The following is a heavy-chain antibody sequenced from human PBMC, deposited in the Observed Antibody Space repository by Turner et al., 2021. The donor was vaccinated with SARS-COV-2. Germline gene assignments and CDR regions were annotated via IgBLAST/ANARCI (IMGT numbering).Heavy chain of an antibody. Sequence: QLQLQESGPGLVKPSETLSLTCAVSGGSISTTTHYWGWIRQPPGKGLEWIGSISYTGRTFYTPSFKSRVTLSMDTSKNHFSLKVTSVTAADTAVYYCARQGGVDYWGQGTLVTVSS. CDR2: ISYTGRT. CDR3: ARQGGVDY. V-gene: IGHV4-39*01. J-gene: IGHJ4*02. CDR1: GGSISTTTHY.